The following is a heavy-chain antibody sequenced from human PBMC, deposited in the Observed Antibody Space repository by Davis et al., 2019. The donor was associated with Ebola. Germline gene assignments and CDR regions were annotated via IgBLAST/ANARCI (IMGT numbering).Heavy chain of an antibody. J-gene: IGHJ4*02. Sequence: AASVKVSCKASGYTFTSYGISWVRQAPGQGLEWMGWISAYNGNTNYAQKLQGRVTMTTDISTSTAYMELRSLRSDDTAVYYCARDRGMIAAAGHFDYWGQGTLVTVSS. CDR3: ARDRGMIAAAGHFDY. CDR2: ISAYNGNT. V-gene: IGHV1-18*01. CDR1: GYTFTSYG. D-gene: IGHD6-13*01.